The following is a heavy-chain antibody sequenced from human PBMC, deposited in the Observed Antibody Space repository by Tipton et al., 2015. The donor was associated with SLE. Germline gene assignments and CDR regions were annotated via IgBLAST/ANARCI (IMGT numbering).Heavy chain of an antibody. J-gene: IGHJ4*02. Sequence: SLRLSCAASGFTFTNYWMNWVRQAPGKGLEWVASTKEDGSEKYYVDSVKGRFTISRDNAERSVYLQMNSLRVEDAAMYYCVRDNDWALDYWGQGTLVTVSS. D-gene: IGHD3-9*01. CDR1: GFTFTNYW. CDR3: VRDNDWALDY. V-gene: IGHV3-7*01. CDR2: TKEDGSEK.